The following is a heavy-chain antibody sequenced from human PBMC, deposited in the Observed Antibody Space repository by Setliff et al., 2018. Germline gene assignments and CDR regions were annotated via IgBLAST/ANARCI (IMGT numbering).Heavy chain of an antibody. Sequence: GESLKISCKGSGYSLTNYWIGWVRQMPGKGLEWMGIIYPDVSDPRYSPSFRGQVTFSADRSISTAHLQWDSLKASDTAMYYCARGYDSGGWNYWGQGTLVTVSS. CDR2: IYPDVSDP. CDR3: ARGYDSGGWNY. J-gene: IGHJ4*02. V-gene: IGHV5-51*01. CDR1: GYSLTNYW. D-gene: IGHD3-22*01.